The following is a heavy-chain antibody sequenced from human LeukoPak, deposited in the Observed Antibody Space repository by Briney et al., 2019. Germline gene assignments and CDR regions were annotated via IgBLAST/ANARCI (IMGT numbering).Heavy chain of an antibody. CDR1: GFSIRSSW. J-gene: IGHJ4*02. Sequence: GGSLRLSCAVSGFSIRSSWMIWVRQTPGKGLEWVANMNEDGSGTYYVDSVKGRFTVSRDNAKNSLYLQMSSLSAEDTAVYYCARDPAWGAIDYWGQGTLVTVSS. CDR3: ARDPAWGAIDY. V-gene: IGHV3-7*01. D-gene: IGHD7-27*01. CDR2: MNEDGSGT.